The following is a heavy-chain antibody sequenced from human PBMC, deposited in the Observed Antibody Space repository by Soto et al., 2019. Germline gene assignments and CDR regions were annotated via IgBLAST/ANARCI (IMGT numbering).Heavy chain of an antibody. V-gene: IGHV3-30*18. CDR1: GFTFSSYG. J-gene: IGHJ4*02. CDR2: ISYDGSNK. Sequence: QVQLVESGGGVVQPGRSLRLSCAASGFTFSSYGMHWVRQAPGKGLEWVAVISYDGSNKYYADSVKGRFTISRDNSKKTLYLQMNSLRAEDTAVYYCAKDVLLWFGELQYWGQGTLVTVSS. D-gene: IGHD3-10*01. CDR3: AKDVLLWFGELQY.